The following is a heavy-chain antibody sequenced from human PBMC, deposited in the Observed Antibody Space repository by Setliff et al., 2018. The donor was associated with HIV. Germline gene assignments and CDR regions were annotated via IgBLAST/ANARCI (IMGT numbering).Heavy chain of an antibody. CDR3: ARLALSARNFDY. J-gene: IGHJ4*02. Sequence: SETLSLTCDVSGFSISSRYYWGWIRQSPGKGLEWIGNIYHTGSSYYNPSLNDRATISLDTSKNQFSLKVSSVTAADTAVYYCARLALSARNFDYWGQGALVTVSS. CDR1: GFSISSRYY. V-gene: IGHV4-38-2*01. CDR2: IYHTGSS.